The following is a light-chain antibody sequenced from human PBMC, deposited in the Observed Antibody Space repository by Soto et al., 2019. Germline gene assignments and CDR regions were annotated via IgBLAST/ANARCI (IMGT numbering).Light chain of an antibody. J-gene: IGKJ4*01. CDR2: GTS. V-gene: IGKV1-39*01. Sequence: DIQMTPSPSSLSASVWDSVTSTCRASQSISRHLNWYQQKTGQDPKLMIYGTSSLQSGVPSRISGSGSGTDLTLTISSLQPEDFATYYCQQSYSAPLTFGGGTKVDIK. CDR3: QQSYSAPLT. CDR1: QSISRH.